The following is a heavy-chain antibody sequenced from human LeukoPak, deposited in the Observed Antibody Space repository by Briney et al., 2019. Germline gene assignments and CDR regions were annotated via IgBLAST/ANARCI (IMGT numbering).Heavy chain of an antibody. D-gene: IGHD3-9*01. J-gene: IGHJ4*02. CDR1: GFTFSSHA. CDR3: ARVATYYDIWGGFDY. Sequence: GGSLRLSCAASGFTFSSHAMSWVRQAPGKGLEWVSAISGSGGSTYYADSVKGRFTISRDNSKNTLYLQMNSLRAEDTAVYYCARVATYYDIWGGFDYWGQGTLVTVSS. CDR2: ISGSGGST. V-gene: IGHV3-23*01.